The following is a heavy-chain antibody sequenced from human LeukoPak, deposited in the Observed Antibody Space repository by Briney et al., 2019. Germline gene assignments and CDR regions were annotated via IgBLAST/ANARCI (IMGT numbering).Heavy chain of an antibody. J-gene: IGHJ4*02. CDR3: AKDPRGYSYAYFDY. Sequence: GGSLRLSCAASGFTFSTYAMSWVRQAPGKGLEWVSTISDSGGSTYYADSVKGRFTISRDNSKNTLFLQMNSLRTEDTAVYYCAKDPRGYSYAYFDYWGQRTLVTVSS. D-gene: IGHD5-18*01. CDR2: ISDSGGST. CDR1: GFTFSTYA. V-gene: IGHV3-23*01.